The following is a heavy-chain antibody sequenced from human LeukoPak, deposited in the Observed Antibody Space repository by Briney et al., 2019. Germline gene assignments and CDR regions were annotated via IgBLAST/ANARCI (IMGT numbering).Heavy chain of an antibody. CDR1: GFTVSSNY. J-gene: IGHJ4*02. CDR3: AREKVGAIVFDY. CDR2: ISDNDGST. V-gene: IGHV3-23*01. Sequence: QAGGSLRLSCAASGFTVSSNYMSWVRQAPGKGPEWVSAISDNDGSTYYADSVKGRFTISRDNSKNTLHLQMSSLRVEDTAVYYCAREKVGAIVFDYWGQGTLVTVSS. D-gene: IGHD1-26*01.